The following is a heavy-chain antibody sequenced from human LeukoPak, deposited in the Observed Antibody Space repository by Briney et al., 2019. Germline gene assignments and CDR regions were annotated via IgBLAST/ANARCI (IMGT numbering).Heavy chain of an antibody. CDR3: ATDLYGYYLLRF. D-gene: IGHD3-22*01. CDR2: IRFDGSNE. J-gene: IGHJ4*02. CDR1: GLSFSDYA. V-gene: IGHV3-30*02. Sequence: GGSLRLSCAAYGLSFSDYATHWVRQVAGKGLEWVAVIRFDGSNEYYADSVKGRLAISRDTSQNTVYLQMSSLRTEDTAVYYCATDLYGYYLLRFWGQGSQVTVSS.